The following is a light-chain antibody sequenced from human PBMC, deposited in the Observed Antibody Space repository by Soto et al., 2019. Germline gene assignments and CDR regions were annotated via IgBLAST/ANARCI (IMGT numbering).Light chain of an antibody. CDR3: QQYNNWPHT. CDR2: GAS. Sequence: EIVMTQSPATLSLSPGERATLSCRASHSVSSSYLAWYQQKPGQAPRLLIYGASSRATGIPVRFSGSGSGTEFTLTIDSLQSDDFAVYYCQQYNNWPHTFGQGTKVDIK. CDR1: HSVSSSY. J-gene: IGKJ2*01. V-gene: IGKV3D-15*01.